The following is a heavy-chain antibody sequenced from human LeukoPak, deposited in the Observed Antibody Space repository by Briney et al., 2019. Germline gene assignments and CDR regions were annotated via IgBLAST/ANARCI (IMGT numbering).Heavy chain of an antibody. CDR1: GYTFTGYY. J-gene: IGHJ4*02. CDR2: INPNSSGT. Sequence: ASVKVSCKASGYTFTGYYMHWVRQAPGQGLEWMGWINPNSSGTNYAQKFQGRVTMTRDTSISTAYMELSRLRSDDTAVYYCAREGYSSSHFDYWGQGTLVTVSS. D-gene: IGHD6-13*01. V-gene: IGHV1-2*02. CDR3: AREGYSSSHFDY.